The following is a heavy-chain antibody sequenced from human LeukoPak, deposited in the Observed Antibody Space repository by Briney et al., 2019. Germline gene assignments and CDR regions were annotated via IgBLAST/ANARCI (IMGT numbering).Heavy chain of an antibody. Sequence: SETLCLTCAAFGGSISTTGYYWDWIRQPPGKGLEWIGNIYYTGITYYNPSLKSRVTISVDTSKNQFSLKLSSVTAADAAVYFCAMYSSSSGWFDPWGQGTLVTVSS. CDR1: GGSISTTGYY. CDR3: AMYSSSSGWFDP. V-gene: IGHV4-39*01. D-gene: IGHD6-6*01. CDR2: IYYTGIT. J-gene: IGHJ5*02.